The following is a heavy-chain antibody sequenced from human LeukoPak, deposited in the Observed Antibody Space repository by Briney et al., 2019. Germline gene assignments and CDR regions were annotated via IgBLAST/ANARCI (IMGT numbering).Heavy chain of an antibody. Sequence: SETLSLTCTVSGGSISSYYWSWIRQPPGKGLEWIGYIYYSGSTNYNPSLKSRVTISVDTSKNQFSLKLSSVTAADTAVYYCASPENPYGDSFFDLWGRGTLVTVSS. CDR3: ASPENPYGDSFFDL. J-gene: IGHJ2*01. D-gene: IGHD4-17*01. CDR1: GGSISSYY. V-gene: IGHV4-59*12. CDR2: IYYSGST.